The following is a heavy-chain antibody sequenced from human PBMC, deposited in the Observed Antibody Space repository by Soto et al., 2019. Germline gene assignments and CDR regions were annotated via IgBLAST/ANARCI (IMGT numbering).Heavy chain of an antibody. J-gene: IGHJ3*02. Sequence: GGSLRLSCAASGFTFSSYWMHWVRQAPGKGLVWVSRVKGDGSDRTYADSVKGRFTISRDNTKNTLYLQMNSLRPEDTAVYYCARAQWLADDVFDIWGHGTMVT. CDR2: VKGDGSDR. V-gene: IGHV3-74*01. CDR1: GFTFSSYW. D-gene: IGHD6-19*01. CDR3: ARAQWLADDVFDI.